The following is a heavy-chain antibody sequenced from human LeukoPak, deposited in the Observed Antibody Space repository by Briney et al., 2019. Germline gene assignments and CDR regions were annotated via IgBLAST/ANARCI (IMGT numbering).Heavy chain of an antibody. CDR1: GGSISGRY. CDR2: INYSGST. CDR3: ARDAGGGPFFDY. Sequence: SSETLSLTCTVSGGSISGRYWGWIRQPPGKGLEWIGYINYSGSTDYNPSLKSRVTISLDTSKNQFSLKLSSVTAADTVVYYCARDAGGGPFFDYWGQGTLVTVSS. V-gene: IGHV4-59*11. J-gene: IGHJ4*02. D-gene: IGHD2-15*01.